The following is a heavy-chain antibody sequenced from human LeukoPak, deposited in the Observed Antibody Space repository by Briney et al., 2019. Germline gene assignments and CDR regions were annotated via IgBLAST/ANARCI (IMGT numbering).Heavy chain of an antibody. V-gene: IGHV5-51*01. CDR3: ARPNITYYYDSSGYDGFDV. D-gene: IGHD3-22*01. Sequence: GESLKISCKGSGYNISNYWSAWVRQLPGKGLEWMGIIYPNDSDTRYRPSFEGQVSISANSSINTTYLQWRSLKTSGTAMSFCARPNITYYYDSSGYDGFDVWGQGTMVTVS. CDR2: IYPNDSDT. J-gene: IGHJ3*01. CDR1: GYNISNYW.